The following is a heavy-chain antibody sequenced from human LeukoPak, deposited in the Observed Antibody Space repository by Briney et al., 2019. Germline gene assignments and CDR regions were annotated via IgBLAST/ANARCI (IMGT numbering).Heavy chain of an antibody. V-gene: IGHV3-23*01. Sequence: GGSLRLSCAASGFTFSSYAMTWVRQAPGKGLEWVSGISGSGDTTHYADSVKGRFTISRDNSKSTLDLQMNSLRAEDTAVYYGAKRDNNDRYSGLHVFDFWGQGTMVTV. CDR2: ISGSGDTT. CDR1: GFTFSSYA. CDR3: AKRDNNDRYSGLHVFDF. J-gene: IGHJ3*01. D-gene: IGHD3-16*02.